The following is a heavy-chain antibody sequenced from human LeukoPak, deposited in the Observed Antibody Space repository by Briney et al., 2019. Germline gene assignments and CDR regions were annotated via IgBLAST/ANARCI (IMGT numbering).Heavy chain of an antibody. D-gene: IGHD6-19*01. CDR1: GGSISSSYW. V-gene: IGHV4-4*02. CDR3: ARVYSSGSGGLDY. CDR2: IYHSGSI. J-gene: IGHJ4*02. Sequence: PSGALSLTCAVSGGSISSSYWWSWVRPPPGKGLEWIGEIYHSGSINYNPSLRSRVTMLVDKSKNQFSLKLSSVTAADTAVYYCARVYSSGSGGLDYWGQGTLVTVSS.